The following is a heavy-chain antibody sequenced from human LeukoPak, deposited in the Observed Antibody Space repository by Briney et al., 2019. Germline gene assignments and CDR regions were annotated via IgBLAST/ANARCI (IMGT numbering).Heavy chain of an antibody. CDR1: GFTFSSYG. J-gene: IGHJ4*02. D-gene: IGHD3-16*01. CDR3: AKDSNRRLRSEMGY. V-gene: IGHV3-30*18. Sequence: PGGSLRLSCAASGFTFSSYGMHWVRQAPGKGLEWVAVISYDGSNKYYADSVKGRFTISRDNSKNTLYLQMNSLRAEDTAVYYCAKDSNRRLRSEMGYWGQGTLVTVSS. CDR2: ISYDGSNK.